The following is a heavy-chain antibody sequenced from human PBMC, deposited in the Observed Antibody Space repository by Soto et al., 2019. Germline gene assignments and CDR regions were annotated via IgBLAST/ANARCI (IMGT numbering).Heavy chain of an antibody. Sequence: ASVNVSCKASGYTFTRYAMHWVRQAPGQRLEWMGWINAGNGNTKYSQKFQGRVTITRDTSASTAYMELSSLRSEDTAVYYCARDRFSLTGSFDYWGQGTLVTVSS. J-gene: IGHJ4*02. CDR3: ARDRFSLTGSFDY. D-gene: IGHD3-9*01. V-gene: IGHV1-3*01. CDR2: INAGNGNT. CDR1: GYTFTRYA.